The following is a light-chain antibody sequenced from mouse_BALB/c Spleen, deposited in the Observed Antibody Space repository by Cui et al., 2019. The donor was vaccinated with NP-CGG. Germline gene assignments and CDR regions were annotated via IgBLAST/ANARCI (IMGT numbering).Light chain of an antibody. CDR2: GTK. J-gene: IGLJ1*01. Sequence: QAVVTQESALTTSPGQTVTLTCRSSTGAVTTSNDANWVQEKPDHLFTGLIGGTKNRAPGVPARFSGSLIGDKAVLTITGAQTEDEAIYFCALWYSNHWVFGGGTKLTVL. V-gene: IGLV1*01. CDR3: ALWYSNHWV. CDR1: TGAVTTSND.